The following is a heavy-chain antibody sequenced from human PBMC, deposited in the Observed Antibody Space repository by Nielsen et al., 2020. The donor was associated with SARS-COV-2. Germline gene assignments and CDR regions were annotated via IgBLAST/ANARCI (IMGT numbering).Heavy chain of an antibody. CDR2: ISSSSYI. V-gene: IGHV3-21*01. J-gene: IGHJ4*02. Sequence: GESLKISCAASGFTFSSYSMNWVRQAPGKGLEWVSSISSSSYIYYADSVKGRFTISRDNAKNSLYLQMNSLRAEDTAVYYCATIAVTTKIDYWGQGTLVTVSS. CDR3: ATIAVTTKIDY. CDR1: GFTFSSYS. D-gene: IGHD4-17*01.